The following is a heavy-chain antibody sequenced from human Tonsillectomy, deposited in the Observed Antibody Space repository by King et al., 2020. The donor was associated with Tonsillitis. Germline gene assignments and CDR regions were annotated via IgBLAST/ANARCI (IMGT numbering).Heavy chain of an antibody. J-gene: IGHJ6*02. CDR2: IIPIFGTA. D-gene: IGHD2-2*01. CDR1: GGTFSSYA. V-gene: IGHV1-69*01. Sequence: QLVQSGAEVKKPGSSVKVSCKASGGTFSSYAISWVRQAPGQGLEWMGGIIPIFGTANYAQKFQGRVTFTADESTSTAYMGLSSLRSEDTAVYYCARDLLYCSSTSCSRKYYYYYGMDVWGQGTTVTVSS. CDR3: ARDLLYCSSTSCSRKYYYYYGMDV.